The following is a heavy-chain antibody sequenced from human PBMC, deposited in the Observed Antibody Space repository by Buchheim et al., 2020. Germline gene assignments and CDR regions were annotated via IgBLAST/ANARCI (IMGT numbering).Heavy chain of an antibody. CDR2: ISGSGNST. V-gene: IGHV3-23*04. J-gene: IGHJ6*02. CDR1: RFTFSSYA. CDR3: AKGVGATSSYGMDV. Sequence: EVQLVESGGGLVQPGGSLRLSCAASRFTFSSYAMTWVRQAPGKGLEWVSTISGSGNSTYYTDSVKGRFTISRDNSKNTLYLQMNSLRAEDTAVYYCAKGVGATSSYGMDVWGQGTT. D-gene: IGHD1-26*01.